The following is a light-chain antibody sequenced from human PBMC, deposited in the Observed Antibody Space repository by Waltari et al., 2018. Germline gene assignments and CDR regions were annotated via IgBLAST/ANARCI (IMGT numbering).Light chain of an antibody. CDR2: SSD. CDR1: SSNIGTNP. Sequence: QSVLTQPPSASATPGQRVSISCSGSSSNIGTNPVNWYQQPPGTAPKLFIYSSDQRASGVPDRFSGSKSGTSASLTISGLQSEDEADYYCAAWDDSLNGVIFGGGTKLTVL. J-gene: IGLJ2*01. V-gene: IGLV1-44*01. CDR3: AAWDDSLNGVI.